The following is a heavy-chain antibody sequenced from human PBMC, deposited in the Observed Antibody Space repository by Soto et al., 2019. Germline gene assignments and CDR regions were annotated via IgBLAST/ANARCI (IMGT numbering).Heavy chain of an antibody. V-gene: IGHV3-15*01. CDR2: IKSKTDGGTT. J-gene: IGHJ4*02. CDR1: GFPFSNAW. Sequence: GGSLRLSCAASGFPFSNAWMSWVRQAPGKGLEWVGRIKSKTDGGTTDYAAPVKGRFTISRDDSKNTLYLQMNSLKTEATAVYYCTTDPDGAQTDYWGQGTLVTVSS. CDR3: TTDPDGAQTDY. D-gene: IGHD4-17*01.